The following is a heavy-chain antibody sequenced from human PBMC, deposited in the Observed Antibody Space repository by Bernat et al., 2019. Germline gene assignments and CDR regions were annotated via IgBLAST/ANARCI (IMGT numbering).Heavy chain of an antibody. CDR2: IRSKAYGGTT. CDR1: GFTFGDYA. CDR3: TRATLEWLLYFGY. J-gene: IGHJ4*02. D-gene: IGHD3-3*01. Sequence: EVQLVESGGGLVQPGRSLRLSCTASGFTFGDYAMSWVRQAPGKGLEWVGCIRSKAYGGTTEYAASVKGRFTISRDDYKSIAYLQMNSLKTEDTAVYCCTRATLEWLLYFGYWGQGALGTVSS. V-gene: IGHV3-49*04.